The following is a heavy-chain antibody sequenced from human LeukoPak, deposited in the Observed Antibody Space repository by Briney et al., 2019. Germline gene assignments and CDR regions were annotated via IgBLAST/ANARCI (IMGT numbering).Heavy chain of an antibody. J-gene: IGHJ4*02. V-gene: IGHV3-11*04. CDR1: GFTFSDYY. D-gene: IGHD6-19*01. CDR2: ISSSGSTI. Sequence: TGGSLRLSCAASGFTFSDYYMSWIRQAPGKGLEWVSCISSSGSTIYYADSVKGRFTISRDNAKNSLYLQMNSLRAEDTAVYYCAKGARTGYSSGWYLLDYWGQGTLVTVSS. CDR3: AKGARTGYSSGWYLLDY.